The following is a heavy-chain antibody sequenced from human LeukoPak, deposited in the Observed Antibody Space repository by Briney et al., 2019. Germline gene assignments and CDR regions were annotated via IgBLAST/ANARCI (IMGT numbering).Heavy chain of an antibody. CDR1: GFTFNVHW. CDR2: INTDGSRT. CDR3: GRALNWHQIDY. Sequence: GGSVRLPCAASGFTFNVHWMHWLRQVPGKGLVWVSCINTDGSRTDYADSVKGRFTIFRDNAKNTLYLQMNIPRAEDTAVYFCGRALNWHQIDYWGQGSLVTVSS. J-gene: IGHJ4*02. D-gene: IGHD1-20*01. V-gene: IGHV3-74*01.